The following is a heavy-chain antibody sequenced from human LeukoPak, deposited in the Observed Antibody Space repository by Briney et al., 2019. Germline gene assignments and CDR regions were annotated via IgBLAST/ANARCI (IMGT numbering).Heavy chain of an antibody. J-gene: IGHJ4*02. D-gene: IGHD1-26*01. CDR1: GFTFSSYD. V-gene: IGHV3-21*01. CDR2: ISSSSSYI. Sequence: GGSLRLSCAASGFTFSSYDMHWVRQATGKGLEWVSSISSSSSYIYYADSVKGRFTISRDNAKNSLYLQMNSLRAEDTAVYYCARELRSVGALSYWGQGTLVTVSS. CDR3: ARELRSVGALSY.